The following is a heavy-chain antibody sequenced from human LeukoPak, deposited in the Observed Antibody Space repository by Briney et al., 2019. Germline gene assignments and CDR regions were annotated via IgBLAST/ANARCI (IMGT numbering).Heavy chain of an antibody. V-gene: IGHV4-4*02. CDR2: IYHSRST. CDR1: GGSISSSNW. D-gene: IGHD4-11*01. Sequence: SGTLSLTCAVSGGSISSSNWWSWVRQPPGKGLEWIGSIYHSRSTYYNPSLKSRVTISVDTSKNQFSLKLSSVTAADTAVYYCARDYSNYDYYYYYMDVWGKGTTVTVSS. J-gene: IGHJ6*03. CDR3: ARDYSNYDYYYYYMDV.